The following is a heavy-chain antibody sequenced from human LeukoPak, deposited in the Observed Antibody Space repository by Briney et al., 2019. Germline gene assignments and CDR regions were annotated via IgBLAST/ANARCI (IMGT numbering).Heavy chain of an antibody. D-gene: IGHD4-17*01. CDR2: LSCDRSNE. CDR1: GFTFSRYG. CDR3: AKDRDPVVNTDYYYGMNV. Sequence: PGRSLRRSCAASGFTFSRYGMQWVRQAPGKGLEWVAALSCDRSNEYYADSVKGRFTISRDNSKNTLYLQRNSQRGEDTAVYYCAKDRDPVVNTDYYYGMNVWGQGTTVTVSS. J-gene: IGHJ6*02. V-gene: IGHV3-30*18.